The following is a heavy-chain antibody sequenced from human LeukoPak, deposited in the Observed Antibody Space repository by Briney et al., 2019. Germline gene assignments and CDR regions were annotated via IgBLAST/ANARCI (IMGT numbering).Heavy chain of an antibody. V-gene: IGHV3-53*01. Sequence: PGGSLRLSCVVSGFTVNRHYMSWVRQAPGKGLEWVSVIYSGGSTYYADTVKGRFIISRDISKNTLYLQMNSLRAEDTAVYYCATHDWFDPWGQGTPVTVSS. J-gene: IGHJ5*02. CDR1: GFTVNRHY. CDR3: ATHDWFDP. CDR2: IYSGGST.